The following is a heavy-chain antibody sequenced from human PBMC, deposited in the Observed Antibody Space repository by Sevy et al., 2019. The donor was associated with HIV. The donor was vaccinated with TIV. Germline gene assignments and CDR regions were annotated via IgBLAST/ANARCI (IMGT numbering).Heavy chain of an antibody. V-gene: IGHV3-7*01. CDR1: GFTFTTYW. Sequence: GGSLRLSCAASGFTFTTYWMSWVRQAPGKGLEWVANINQDGSKINYVDSVKGRFNISRDNAKKSLYLQMNRLRANDIDVCYCERVGIFEESESQYKCMDYWGQGTLVTVSS. J-gene: IGHJ4*01. D-gene: IGHD3-10*01. CDR3: ERVGIFEESESQYKCMDY. CDR2: INQDGSKI.